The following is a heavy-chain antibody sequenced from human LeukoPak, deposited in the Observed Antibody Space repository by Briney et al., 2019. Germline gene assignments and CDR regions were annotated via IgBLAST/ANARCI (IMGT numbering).Heavy chain of an antibody. V-gene: IGHV1-69*13. Sequence: ASVKVSCKASGGTFSSYAISWVRQAPGQGLEWMGGIIPIFGTANYAQKFRGRVTITADESTSTAYMERSSLRSEDTAVYYCARVGYSYGFDYWGQGTLVTVSS. CDR1: GGTFSSYA. J-gene: IGHJ4*02. CDR3: ARVGYSYGFDY. D-gene: IGHD5-18*01. CDR2: IIPIFGTA.